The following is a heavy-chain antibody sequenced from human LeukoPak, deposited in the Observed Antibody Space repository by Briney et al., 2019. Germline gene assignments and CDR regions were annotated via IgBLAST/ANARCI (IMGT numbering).Heavy chain of an antibody. Sequence: GGSLRLSCAASGFTFSSYAMHWVRQAPGKGLEWVAVISYDGSNKYYADSVKGRFTISRDNSKNTLYLQMNSLRAEDTAVYYCAREIPHSSTTYGMDVWAKGPRSPSP. V-gene: IGHV3-30*04. CDR2: ISYDGSNK. J-gene: IGHJ6*02. CDR1: GFTFSSYA. D-gene: IGHD2-2*01. CDR3: AREIPHSSTTYGMDV.